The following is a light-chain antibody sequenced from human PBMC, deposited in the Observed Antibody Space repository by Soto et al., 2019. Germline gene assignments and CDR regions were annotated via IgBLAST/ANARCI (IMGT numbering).Light chain of an antibody. CDR3: QQYNTFWT. J-gene: IGKJ1*01. Sequence: IQMTQSPSTLSASVGDRVTITCRASQTINNWLAWYQQKPGKAPKLLIYDVSTLGSGVPSRFSGSGSGTDFTLTISGLQPDDFGTYYCQQYNTFWTFGHGTKVDIK. V-gene: IGKV1-5*01. CDR2: DVS. CDR1: QTINNW.